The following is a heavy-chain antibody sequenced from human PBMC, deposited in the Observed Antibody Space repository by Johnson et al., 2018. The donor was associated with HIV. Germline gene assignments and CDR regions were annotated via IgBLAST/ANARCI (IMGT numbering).Heavy chain of an antibody. J-gene: IGHJ3*02. CDR1: GFTFSSYA. CDR3: ARPGSSGWYPDAFDI. D-gene: IGHD6-19*01. Sequence: QVQLVESGGGVVQPGRSQRLSCAASGFTFSSYAMHWVRQAPGKGLEWVAVISYDGSNKYYADSVKGRFTISRDNSKNTLYLQMNSLRAEDTAVYYCARPGSSGWYPDAFDIWGQGTMVTVSS. V-gene: IGHV3-30-3*01. CDR2: ISYDGSNK.